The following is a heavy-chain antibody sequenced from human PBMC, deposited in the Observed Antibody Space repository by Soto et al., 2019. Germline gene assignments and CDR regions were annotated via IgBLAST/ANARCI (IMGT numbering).Heavy chain of an antibody. J-gene: IGHJ6*03. CDR2: ISAYNGNT. D-gene: IGHD1-1*01. CDR3: AREATGTTFGYPLNYYYYYYMDV. Sequence: QVQLVQSGAEVKKPGASVKVSCKASGYTFTSYGISWVRQAPGQGLEWMGWISAYNGNTNYAQKLQGRVTMTTDTSTSTAYMELRRLRSDDTAVYYCAREATGTTFGYPLNYYYYYYMDVWGKGTTVTVSS. CDR1: GYTFTSYG. V-gene: IGHV1-18*01.